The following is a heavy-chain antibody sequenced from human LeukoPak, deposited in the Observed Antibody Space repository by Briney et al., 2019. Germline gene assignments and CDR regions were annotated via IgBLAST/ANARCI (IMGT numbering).Heavy chain of an antibody. Sequence: PSETLSLTCTVSGGSISSYYWSWIRQPPGKGLEWIGYIYYSGSTNYNPSLKNRVTISVDTSKNQFSLKLSSVTAADTAVYYCARATDITMIVNWGQGTLVTVSS. CDR1: GGSISSYY. V-gene: IGHV4-59*01. CDR3: ARATDITMIVN. D-gene: IGHD3-22*01. J-gene: IGHJ4*02. CDR2: IYYSGST.